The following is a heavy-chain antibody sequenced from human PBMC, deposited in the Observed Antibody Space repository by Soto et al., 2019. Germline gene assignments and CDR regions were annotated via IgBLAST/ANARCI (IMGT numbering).Heavy chain of an antibody. CDR3: ARVVPGAEAWFGP. Sequence: QVQLVQSGGEVKRPGASVKVSCKTSGYTFSNYGITWVRQATGQPLEWLGWISLYSDGTNYAQKFQGRVSMTTDTSTTTAYMELRSLRSDDTAVYYCARVVPGAEAWFGPWGQGTLVTVS. CDR1: GYTFSNYG. D-gene: IGHD2-2*01. V-gene: IGHV1-18*01. CDR2: ISLYSDGT. J-gene: IGHJ5*02.